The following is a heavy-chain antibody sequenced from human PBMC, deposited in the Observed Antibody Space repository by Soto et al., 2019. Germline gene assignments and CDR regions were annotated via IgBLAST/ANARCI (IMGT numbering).Heavy chain of an antibody. V-gene: IGHV4-30-2*01. J-gene: IGHJ4*02. Sequence: PSETLSLTCAGSGGSISSGGHSWSWIRQPPGKGLEWIGYIYHSGSSYYNPSLESRITLSVERSKNQFSLKLRSVTAADTAVYYCARGGSGYYDISGYYPLDCWGQGTLVTVSS. CDR2: IYHSGSS. D-gene: IGHD3-22*01. CDR3: ARGGSGYYDISGYYPLDC. CDR1: GGSISSGGHS.